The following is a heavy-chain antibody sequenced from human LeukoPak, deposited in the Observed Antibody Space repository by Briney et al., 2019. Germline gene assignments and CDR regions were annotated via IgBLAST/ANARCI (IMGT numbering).Heavy chain of an antibody. Sequence: PGGSLRLSCAASGFTFSSYWMHWVRQAPGKGLVWVSRMNSDGSSTSYADSVKGRFTISRDNAKNSLYLQMDSLRAEDTALYYCGRDLSGWYGPDYWGQGTLVTVSS. D-gene: IGHD6-19*01. V-gene: IGHV3-74*01. J-gene: IGHJ4*02. CDR2: MNSDGSST. CDR1: GFTFSSYW. CDR3: GRDLSGWYGPDY.